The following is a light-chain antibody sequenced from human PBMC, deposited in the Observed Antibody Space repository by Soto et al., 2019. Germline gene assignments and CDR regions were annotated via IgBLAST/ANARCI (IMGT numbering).Light chain of an antibody. V-gene: IGKV3-15*01. CDR1: ESVSSN. CDR2: GAS. CDR3: QQYNNWPPWT. J-gene: IGKJ1*01. Sequence: ESVSSNLAWYQQKPGQAPRLLIYGASTRATGIPARFSGSGSGTEFTLTISSLQSEDFAVYFCQQYNNWPPWTFGQGTKVDIK.